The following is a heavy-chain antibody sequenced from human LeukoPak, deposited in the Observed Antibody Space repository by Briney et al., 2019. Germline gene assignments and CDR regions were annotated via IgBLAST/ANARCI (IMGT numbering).Heavy chain of an antibody. CDR3: ARDRPWNNDWVFDY. Sequence: SETLSLTCTVSGGSIGTYYWSWIRQPPGKGLEWIGYIYYNGHTDYNPSLRSRVTISVHTSKNQFSLKLSSVTAADTAVYYCARDRPWNNDWVFDYWGQGTLVTV. J-gene: IGHJ4*02. CDR2: IYYNGHT. D-gene: IGHD1/OR15-1a*01. CDR1: GGSIGTYY. V-gene: IGHV4-59*01.